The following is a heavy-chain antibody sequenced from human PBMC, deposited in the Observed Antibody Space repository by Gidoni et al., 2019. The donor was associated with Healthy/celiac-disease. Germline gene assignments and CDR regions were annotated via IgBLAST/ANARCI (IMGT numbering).Heavy chain of an antibody. CDR3: ARDPPDYYDSSGPTGSWFDP. V-gene: IGHV1-69*01. CDR2: INPIFGTA. Sequence: QVPLLQSGADVKKPGPSVKVSCKASGGTFSSYAISWVRQAPGQGLEWMGGINPIFGTANYAQKFQGRVTITADESTSTAYMELSSLRSEDTAVYYCARDPPDYYDSSGPTGSWFDPWGQGTLVTVSS. CDR1: GGTFSSYA. J-gene: IGHJ5*02. D-gene: IGHD3-22*01.